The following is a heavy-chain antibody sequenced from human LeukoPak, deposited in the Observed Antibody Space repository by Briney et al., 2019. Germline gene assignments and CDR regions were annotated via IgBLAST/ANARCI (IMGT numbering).Heavy chain of an antibody. CDR2: ISSSGSTI. Sequence: GGSLRLSFAASGFTFSSYEMNWVRQAPGKGLEWVSYISSSGSTIYYADSVKGRFTISRDNAKNSLHLQMNSLRAEDTAVYYCARVKGYYDKSKGYYYMDVWGKGTTVTVSS. J-gene: IGHJ6*03. CDR1: GFTFSSYE. CDR3: ARVKGYYDKSKGYYYMDV. D-gene: IGHD3-22*01. V-gene: IGHV3-48*03.